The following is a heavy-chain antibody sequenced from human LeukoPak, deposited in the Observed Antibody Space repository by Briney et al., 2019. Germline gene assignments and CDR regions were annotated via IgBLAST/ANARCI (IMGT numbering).Heavy chain of an antibody. CDR3: ARDAITTGGDFDY. V-gene: IGHV4-59*12. CDR2: IYYSGTT. CDR1: GDSISTYS. J-gene: IGHJ4*02. Sequence: SETLSLTCTVSGDSISTYSWSWIRQPPGKGLEWIGYIYYSGTTNYNPSLKSRVTISVDTSKNQFSLKLSSVTAADTAVYYCARDAITTGGDFDYWGQGTLVTVSS. D-gene: IGHD2-2*01.